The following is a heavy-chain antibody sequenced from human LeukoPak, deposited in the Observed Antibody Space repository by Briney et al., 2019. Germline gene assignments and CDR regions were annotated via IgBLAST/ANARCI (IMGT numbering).Heavy chain of an antibody. CDR1: GGSISSYY. D-gene: IGHD4-17*01. CDR2: IYYSGST. V-gene: IGHV4-59*01. CDR3: ARGRDGDYDAYYMDV. J-gene: IGHJ6*03. Sequence: SETLSLTCTVSGGSISSYYWSWIRQPPGKGLEWIGYIYYSGSTNYNPSLKSRVTISVDTSKNQFSLKLSPVTAADTAVYYGARGRDGDYDAYYMDVWGKGTTVTVSS.